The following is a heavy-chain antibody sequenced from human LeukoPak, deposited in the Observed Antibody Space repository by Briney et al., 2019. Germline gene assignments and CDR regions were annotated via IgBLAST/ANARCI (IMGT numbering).Heavy chain of an antibody. CDR2: IYSGGST. J-gene: IGHJ4*02. CDR1: GFTVSSNY. Sequence: GGSLRLSCAASGFTVSSNYMSWVRQAPGKGLEWVSVIYSGGSTYYADSVKGRFTISRDNSKNTLYLQMNSLRAEDTAVYYCARGWTTPYGSGSLDYWGQGTLVTVSS. D-gene: IGHD3-10*01. CDR3: ARGWTTPYGSGSLDY. V-gene: IGHV3-53*01.